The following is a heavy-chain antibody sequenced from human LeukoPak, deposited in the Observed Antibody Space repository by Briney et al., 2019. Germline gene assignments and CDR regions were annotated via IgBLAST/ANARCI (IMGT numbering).Heavy chain of an antibody. CDR1: GYTFTSYY. V-gene: IGHV1-46*01. Sequence: ASVKVSCKASGYTFTSYYMHWVRQAPGQGLEWMGIISPSGGSTSYAQKFQGRVTMTGGTSTSTVYMELSSLRSEDTAVYYCARDPAGDYYFDYWGQGTLVTVSS. J-gene: IGHJ4*02. CDR3: ARDPAGDYYFDY. CDR2: ISPSGGST.